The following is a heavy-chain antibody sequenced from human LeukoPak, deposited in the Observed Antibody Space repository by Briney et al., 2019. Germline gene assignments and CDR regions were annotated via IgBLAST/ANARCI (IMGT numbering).Heavy chain of an antibody. CDR1: GFTFSSYS. Sequence: GGSLRLSCAASGFTFSSYSMNWVRQAPGKGLEWASYISSSSSTIYYADSVKGRFTISRDNAKNSLYLQMNSLRAEDTALYYCVKGWMSYYMDVWGKGTTVTVSS. V-gene: IGHV3-48*04. J-gene: IGHJ6*03. CDR3: VKGWMSYYMDV. D-gene: IGHD6-19*01. CDR2: ISSSSSTI.